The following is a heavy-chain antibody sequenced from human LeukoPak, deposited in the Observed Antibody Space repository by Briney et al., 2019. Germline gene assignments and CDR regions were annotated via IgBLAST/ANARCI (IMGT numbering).Heavy chain of an antibody. CDR2: MYLSGTT. Sequence: PETLSLTCTVSGDSINSLDLWSWVRQPPGKGLEWIGEMYLSGTTHSNPSVKSRVTISIDKSKNQFFLNLSSVTAADTAVYYCAGLVGRYSSGLYYYYFDYWGQGTLVTVSS. CDR3: AGLVGRYSSGLYYYYFDY. J-gene: IGHJ4*02. D-gene: IGHD3-22*01. CDR1: GDSINSLDL. V-gene: IGHV4-4*03.